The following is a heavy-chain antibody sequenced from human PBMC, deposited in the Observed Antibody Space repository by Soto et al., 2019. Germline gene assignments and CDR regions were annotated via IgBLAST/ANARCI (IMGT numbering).Heavy chain of an antibody. CDR2: LDQSGGT. V-gene: IGHV4-34*01. CDR1: GDSLRGQS. CDR3: AREDSYGWSGESLDV. Sequence: QVQLQQWGAGLLKASETLSLTCAVVGDSLRGQSWNWIRQSPGKGLEWIGELDQSGGTNYNPSLKSRAIISDDTSKNQFFLTLTSVTAADTAVYYCAREDSYGWSGESLDVWGQGTTVTVSS. J-gene: IGHJ6*02. D-gene: IGHD6-19*01.